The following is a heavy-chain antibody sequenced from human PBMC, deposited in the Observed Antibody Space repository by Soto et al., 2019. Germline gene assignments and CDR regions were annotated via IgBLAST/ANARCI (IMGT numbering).Heavy chain of an antibody. D-gene: IGHD4-17*01. CDR3: ARVLRESRTVTRPHQEGEKNDY. J-gene: IGHJ4*02. V-gene: IGHV4-34*01. Sequence: SETLSLTCAVYGGSFSGYYWSWIRQPPGKGLEWIGEINHSGSTNCNPSLKSRVTISVDTSKNQFSLKLSSVTAADTAVYYCARVLRESRTVTRPHQEGEKNDYWGQGTLVTVSS. CDR1: GGSFSGYY. CDR2: INHSGST.